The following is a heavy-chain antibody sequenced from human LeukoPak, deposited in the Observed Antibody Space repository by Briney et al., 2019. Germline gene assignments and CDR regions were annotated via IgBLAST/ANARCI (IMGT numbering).Heavy chain of an antibody. CDR3: ARVGESYYGGRTLDY. J-gene: IGHJ4*02. CDR1: GFTFSSYA. D-gene: IGHD1-26*01. CDR2: ISGSGGST. V-gene: IGHV3-23*01. Sequence: GGSLRLSCAASGFTFSSYAMSWVRQAPGKGLEWVSAISGSGGSTYYADSVKGRFTISRDNSKNTLYLQMNSLRAEDTAVYYCARVGESYYGGRTLDYWGQGTLVTVSS.